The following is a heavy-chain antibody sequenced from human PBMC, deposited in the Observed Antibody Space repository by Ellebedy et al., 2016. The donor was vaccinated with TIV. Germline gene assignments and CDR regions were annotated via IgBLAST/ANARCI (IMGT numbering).Heavy chain of an antibody. CDR1: GFTFSSYW. D-gene: IGHD1-14*01. CDR3: ASGPPLR. V-gene: IGHV3-74*01. CDR2: INSDGSST. Sequence: GESLKISCAASGFTFSSYWMPWVRTPPAMGLLWVSRINSDGSSTCYVDSLKGRFTISRDNAKNTLYLQMNSLRAEDTAVYYCASGPPLRWGQGTLATVSS. J-gene: IGHJ4*02.